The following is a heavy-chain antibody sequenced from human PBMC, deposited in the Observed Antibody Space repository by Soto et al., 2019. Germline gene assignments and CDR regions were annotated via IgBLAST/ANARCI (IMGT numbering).Heavy chain of an antibody. J-gene: IGHJ4*02. V-gene: IGHV3-21*06. CDR2: ISSSSYV. CDR3: ARDYNYEFWSGLHPEGY. D-gene: IGHD3-3*01. Sequence: KAGGSLRLSCAASGFTFRSYSMNLVRQSRGKGLEWVSSISSSSYVYYSDSVKGRFTISRDIAKNSLYLKMKSLRVDYSAVYYCARDYNYEFWSGLHPEGYWGQRTMVTGSS. CDR1: GFTFRSYS.